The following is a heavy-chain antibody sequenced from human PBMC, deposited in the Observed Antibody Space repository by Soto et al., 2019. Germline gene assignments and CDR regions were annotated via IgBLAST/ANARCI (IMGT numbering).Heavy chain of an antibody. CDR1: GYTFAGYY. Sequence: ASVKVSCKASGYTFAGYYMHWVRQAPGQGLEWMGWINPNSGGTNYAQKFQGRVTMTRDTSISTAYMELSRLRSDDTAVYYCAREDGGPESSGYGFNTWGQGTMVTVSS. V-gene: IGHV1-2*02. J-gene: IGHJ3*02. CDR3: AREDGGPESSGYGFNT. CDR2: INPNSGGT. D-gene: IGHD3-22*01.